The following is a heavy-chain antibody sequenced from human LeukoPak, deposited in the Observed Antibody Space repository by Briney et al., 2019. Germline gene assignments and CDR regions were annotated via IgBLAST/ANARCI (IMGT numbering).Heavy chain of an antibody. CDR1: GFTFSSSA. Sequence: LPGGSLRLSCAASGFTFSSSAMSWVRQAPGKGLEWVSGISGSGGTTHYADSVKGRFTISRDNSKNTLYLQMNSLRAEDTAVYYCARSYYDILTGYLTDAFDIWGQGTMVTVSS. J-gene: IGHJ3*02. D-gene: IGHD3-9*01. CDR2: ISGSGGTT. CDR3: ARSYYDILTGYLTDAFDI. V-gene: IGHV3-23*01.